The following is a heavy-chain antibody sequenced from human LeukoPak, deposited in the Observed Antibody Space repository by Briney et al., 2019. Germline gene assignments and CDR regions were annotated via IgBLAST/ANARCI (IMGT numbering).Heavy chain of an antibody. CDR1: GFTFSSYA. D-gene: IGHD3-22*01. V-gene: IGHV3-23*01. CDR2: ISGSGGST. J-gene: IGHJ4*02. Sequence: GGSLRLSCAASGFTFSSYAMSWVRQAPGKGLEWVSAISGSGGSTYYADSVKGRFTISRDNSKNTLYLQMNSLRAEDTALYYCARGPMIVVDAEHTFDYWGQGTLVTVSS. CDR3: ARGPMIVVDAEHTFDY.